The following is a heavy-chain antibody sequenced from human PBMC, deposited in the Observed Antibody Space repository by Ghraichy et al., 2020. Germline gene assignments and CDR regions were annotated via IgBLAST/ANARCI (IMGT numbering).Heavy chain of an antibody. D-gene: IGHD6-19*01. CDR2: ISVSGSTT. Sequence: VISVSGSTTYYADSVRGRFTISRDSSKNTLYLQMNSLRTEDTAVYYCSKEGSIAVAVSDYCGQGTPAT. J-gene: IGHJ4*02. CDR3: SKEGSIAVAVSDY. V-gene: IGHV3-23*01.